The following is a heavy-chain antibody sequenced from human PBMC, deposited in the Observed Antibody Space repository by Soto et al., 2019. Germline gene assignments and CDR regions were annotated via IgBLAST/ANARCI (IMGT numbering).Heavy chain of an antibody. CDR2: ISDSGDRT. D-gene: IGHD3-16*02. V-gene: IGHV3-23*01. J-gene: IGHJ3*01. Sequence: EVQLMESGGGLVQPGGSLRLSCAGSGFTLSMSAVSWVRQAPGKGLEWVSYISDSGDRTYYADSVKCRFTISRDRSKNTVSLQMNTLRAEDTALYYCAKDRGIIVKAGDAFDVWGQGTMVTVSS. CDR3: AKDRGIIVKAGDAFDV. CDR1: GFTLSMSA.